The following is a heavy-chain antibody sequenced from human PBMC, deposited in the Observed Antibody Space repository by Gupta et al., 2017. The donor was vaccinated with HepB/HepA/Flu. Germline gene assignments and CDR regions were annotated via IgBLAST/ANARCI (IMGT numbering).Heavy chain of an antibody. D-gene: IGHD3-3*01. Sequence: QLQLQESGPGLVKPSETLSLTCPVSGGSISSSNYYWGWIRQPPGKGLEWIGCIHHSGSTYYSPSLKSRVTISVHTSKKQFSLKLSSVTAADTAVYYCARSEGYDAMDVWGKGTTVTVSS. J-gene: IGHJ6*03. V-gene: IGHV4-39*01. CDR1: GGSISSSNYY. CDR2: IHHSGST. CDR3: ARSEGYDAMDV.